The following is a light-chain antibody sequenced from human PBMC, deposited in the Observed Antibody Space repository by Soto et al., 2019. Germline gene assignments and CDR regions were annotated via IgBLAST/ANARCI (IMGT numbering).Light chain of an antibody. CDR3: QQYGSSPLFT. Sequence: EIVLTQSPGTLSLSPGERATLSCRASQSVSSSYLAWYQQNPGQAPRLLIYGASSRATGIPARFSGSGSGTEFNLTISRLEPEDFAVYYCQQYGSSPLFTFGPGIKVDIK. V-gene: IGKV3-20*01. J-gene: IGKJ3*01. CDR1: QSVSSSY. CDR2: GAS.